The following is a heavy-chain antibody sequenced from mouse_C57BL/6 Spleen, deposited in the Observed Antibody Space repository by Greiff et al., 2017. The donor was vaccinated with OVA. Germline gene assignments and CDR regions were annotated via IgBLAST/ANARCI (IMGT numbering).Heavy chain of an antibody. J-gene: IGHJ3*01. CDR3: ARCHYGSPSWFAY. CDR1: GYTFTSYW. CDR2: IDPSDSYT. V-gene: IGHV1-50*01. D-gene: IGHD1-1*01. Sequence: QVQLQQPGAELVKPGASVKLSCKASGYTFTSYWMQWVKQRPGQGLEWIGEIDPSDSYTNYNQKFKGKATLTVDTSSSTAYMQLSRLTSEDSAVYYCARCHYGSPSWFAYWGQGTLVTVSA.